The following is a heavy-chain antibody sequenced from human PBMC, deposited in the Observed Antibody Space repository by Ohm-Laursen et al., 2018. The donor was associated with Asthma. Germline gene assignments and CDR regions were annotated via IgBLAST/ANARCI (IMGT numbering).Heavy chain of an antibody. D-gene: IGHD4-17*01. CDR1: GFTFSTYW. CDR3: TRGGHYGSYFDY. CDR2: VYGDGSNT. V-gene: IGHV3-74*01. J-gene: IGHJ4*02. Sequence: LRLSCAAPGFTFSTYWMHWVRQAPGKGLVWVSRVYGDGSNTIYADSVKGRFTISRDNAKNTLYLQMNSLRAEDTAVYYCTRGGHYGSYFDYWGQGTLVTVSS.